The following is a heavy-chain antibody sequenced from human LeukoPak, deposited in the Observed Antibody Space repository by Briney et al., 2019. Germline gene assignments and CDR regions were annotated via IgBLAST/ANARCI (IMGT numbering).Heavy chain of an antibody. D-gene: IGHD3-22*01. V-gene: IGHV3-23*01. CDR2: ISVSGGST. CDR1: GFTFSSYA. Sequence: GGSLRLSCAASGFTFSSYAMSWVRQAPGKGLEWVSSISVSGGSTYYADSVKGRFTISRDNSKNTLYLQMNSLRAEDTAVYYCAKGKYYYDSSGYLIDYWGKGTLVTVSS. CDR3: AKGKYYYDSSGYLIDY. J-gene: IGHJ4*02.